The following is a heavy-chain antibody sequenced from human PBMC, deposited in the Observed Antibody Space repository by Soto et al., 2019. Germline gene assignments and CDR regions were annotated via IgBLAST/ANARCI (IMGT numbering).Heavy chain of an antibody. J-gene: IGHJ6*02. D-gene: IGHD3-10*01. V-gene: IGHV3-23*01. Sequence: EVQLLESGGGLVQPGGSLRLSCETSGFTFSSYAMTWVRQAPGMGLEWVAVINYIGRTTFHAQSVKARFTISRDNSMNTVLLNMDSLRYEDTAVYYCVKPRGSGKTSYYSMDVWGLGTTVLVSS. CDR1: GFTFSSYA. CDR2: INYIGRTT. CDR3: VKPRGSGKTSYYSMDV.